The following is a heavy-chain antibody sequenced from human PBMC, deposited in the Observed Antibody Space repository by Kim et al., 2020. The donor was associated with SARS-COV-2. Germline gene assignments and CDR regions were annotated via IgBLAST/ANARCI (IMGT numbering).Heavy chain of an antibody. J-gene: IGHJ5*02. CDR2: IYHSGST. CDR3: ARESLTVKGGRGWFDP. CDR1: GGSISSSNW. Sequence: SETLSLTCAVSGGSISSSNWWSWVRQPPGKGLEWIGEIYHSGSTNYNPSLKSRVTISVDKSKNQFSLKLSSVTAADTAVYYCARESLTVKGGRGWFDPWGQGTLVTVSS. D-gene: IGHD4-17*01. V-gene: IGHV4-4*02.